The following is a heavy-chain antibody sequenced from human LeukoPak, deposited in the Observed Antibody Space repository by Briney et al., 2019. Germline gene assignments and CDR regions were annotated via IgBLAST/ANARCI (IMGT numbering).Heavy chain of an antibody. J-gene: IGHJ6*03. CDR2: IYYRGST. Sequence: SETLSLTCTVSVGSISSYYWSWIRQPPGKGLEWIAYIYYRGSTNYNPSLKSRVTISVDTSKNQCSLKLSSVTAADTAVYYCARQMATAMVTGHYYYCLDVCGKGTTVTVSS. CDR1: VGSISSYY. D-gene: IGHD5-18*01. V-gene: IGHV4-59*08. CDR3: ARQMATAMVTGHYYYCLDV.